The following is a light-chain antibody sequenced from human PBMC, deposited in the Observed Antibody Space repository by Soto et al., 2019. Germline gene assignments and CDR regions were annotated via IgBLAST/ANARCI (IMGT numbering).Light chain of an antibody. J-gene: IGKJ1*01. CDR3: QQYNSYST. CDR1: QSISSW. CDR2: DAS. Sequence: DIPMTQSPSTLSASVGDRVTITCRASQSISSWLAWYQQKPGKAPTLLIYDASSLESGVPSRFSGSGSGTEFTLTISSLQPDDFATYYCQQYNSYSTFGQGTKVEIK. V-gene: IGKV1-5*01.